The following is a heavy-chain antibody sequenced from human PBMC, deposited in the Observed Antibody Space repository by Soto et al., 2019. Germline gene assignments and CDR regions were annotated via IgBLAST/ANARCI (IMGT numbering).Heavy chain of an antibody. D-gene: IGHD3-22*01. CDR3: AMPYYYDSSGYYN. CDR2: IYSTDNT. J-gene: IGHJ4*02. CDR1: GFTVSNNY. V-gene: IGHV3-66*01. Sequence: EVQLVESGGGLVQPGGSLRLSCAASGFTVSNNYMSWVRQAPGKGLEWVSVIYSTDNTYYADSVKGRFTISRDNSKNTVYLQMNSLIAEDTAVYYCAMPYYYDSSGYYNWGQGTLVTVSS.